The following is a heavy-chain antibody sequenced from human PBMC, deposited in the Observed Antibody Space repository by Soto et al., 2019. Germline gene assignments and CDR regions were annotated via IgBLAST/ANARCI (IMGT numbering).Heavy chain of an antibody. D-gene: IGHD6-13*01. CDR2: IYWDDDK. J-gene: IGHJ4*02. Sequence: SGPTLVNPTQTLTLTCTFSGFSLSTSGVGVGWIRQPPGKALEWLALIYWDDDKRYSPSLKSRLTITKDTSKNQVVLTMTNMDPVDTATYYCARGTLLYSSSRQSFLASVDYWGQGTLVTVSS. CDR3: ARGTLLYSSSRQSFLASVDY. V-gene: IGHV2-5*02. CDR1: GFSLSTSGVG.